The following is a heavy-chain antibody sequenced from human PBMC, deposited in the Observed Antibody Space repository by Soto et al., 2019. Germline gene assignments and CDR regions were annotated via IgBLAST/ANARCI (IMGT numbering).Heavy chain of an antibody. V-gene: IGHV3-30*18. J-gene: IGHJ6*02. D-gene: IGHD2-15*01. CDR3: AKDAYCSGGSCYSLYYYGMDV. CDR2: ISYDGSNK. Sequence: PGGSLRLSCAASGFTFSSYGMHWVRQAPGKGLEWVAVISYDGSNKYYADSVKGRFTISRDNSKNTLYLQMNSLRAEDTAVYYCAKDAYCSGGSCYSLYYYGMDVWGQGTTVTVSS. CDR1: GFTFSSYG.